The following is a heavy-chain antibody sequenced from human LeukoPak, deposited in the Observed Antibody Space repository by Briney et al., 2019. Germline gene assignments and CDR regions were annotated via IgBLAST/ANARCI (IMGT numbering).Heavy chain of an antibody. D-gene: IGHD2-2*01. CDR2: IYYSGST. Sequence: SETLSLTCTVSGGSISSSIYYWGWIRQPPGKGLERIGSIYYSGSTYYNPSLKSRVTISVDTSKNQFSLKLSSVTAADTAVYYCATYCSSTSCQPPPPWGQGTLVTVSS. CDR1: GGSISSSIYY. CDR3: ATYCSSTSCQPPPP. J-gene: IGHJ5*02. V-gene: IGHV4-39*07.